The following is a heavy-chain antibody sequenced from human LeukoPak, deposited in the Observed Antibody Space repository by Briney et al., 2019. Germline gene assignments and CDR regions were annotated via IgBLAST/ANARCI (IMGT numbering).Heavy chain of an antibody. CDR1: GYTFTGYY. CDR2: INPNSGGT. J-gene: IGHJ6*02. D-gene: IGHD3-22*01. V-gene: IGHV1-2*02. Sequence: ASVKVSCKASGYTFTGYYMHWVRQAPGQGLDWMGWINPNSGGTNYAQKFQGRVTMTRDTSISTAYMELSRLRSDDTAVYYCAREDYYDSSGYYYYGMDVWGQGTTVTVSS. CDR3: AREDYYDSSGYYYYGMDV.